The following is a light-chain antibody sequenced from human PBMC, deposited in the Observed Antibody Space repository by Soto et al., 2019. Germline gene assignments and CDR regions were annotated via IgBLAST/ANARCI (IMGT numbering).Light chain of an antibody. J-gene: IGLJ1*01. CDR2: DVS. CDR1: SSDVGGYKY. V-gene: IGLV2-14*01. Sequence: QSALTQAASVSGSPGQSIAISCTGTSSDVGGYKYVSWYQQYPGKAPKLMIYDVSNRPSGVPDRFSGSKSGNTASLTISGLQSEDEADYYCSSYTSYTSYVFGTGTKVTVL. CDR3: SSYTSYTSYV.